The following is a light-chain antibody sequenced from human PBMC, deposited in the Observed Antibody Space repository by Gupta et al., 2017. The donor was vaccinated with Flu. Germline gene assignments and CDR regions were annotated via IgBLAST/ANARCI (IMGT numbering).Light chain of an antibody. Sequence: PSTLSASVGDRVTITCRASQNIDSWLAWYQKKPGRAPKSLIYKASRLETGVPSRFSGSGSGTEFSLTISRLQPDDFATYYCQQERSSPWTFGQGTKVEIK. CDR3: QQERSSPWT. CDR1: QNIDSW. CDR2: KAS. J-gene: IGKJ1*01. V-gene: IGKV1-5*03.